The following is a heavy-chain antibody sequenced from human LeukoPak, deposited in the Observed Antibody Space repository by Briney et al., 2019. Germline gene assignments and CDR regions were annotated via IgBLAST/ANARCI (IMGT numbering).Heavy chain of an antibody. CDR2: ISAYNGNT. Sequence: ASVKVSCTASGYTFTSYGISWVRQAPGQGLEWMGWISAYNGNTNYAQKLQGRVTMTTDTSTSTAYMELRSLRSDDTAVYYCARVQWLLLLPDYWGQGTLVTVSS. J-gene: IGHJ4*02. D-gene: IGHD3-22*01. V-gene: IGHV1-18*01. CDR1: GYTFTSYG. CDR3: ARVQWLLLLPDY.